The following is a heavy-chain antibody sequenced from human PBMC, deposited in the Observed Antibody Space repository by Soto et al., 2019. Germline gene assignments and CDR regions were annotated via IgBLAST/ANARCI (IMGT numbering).Heavy chain of an antibody. Sequence: GESLKISCKGSGYRFTTYWINWVRQMPGKGLEWMGRIDPSDSSSNYSPSFQGHVTISVDKSISTADDTAVYYCAKATTNGGWFNPFDSWGQGALVTVSS. V-gene: IGHV5-10-1*01. J-gene: IGHJ4*02. D-gene: IGHD6-19*01. CDR1: GYRFTTYW. CDR3: FNPFDS. CDR2: IDPSDSSS.